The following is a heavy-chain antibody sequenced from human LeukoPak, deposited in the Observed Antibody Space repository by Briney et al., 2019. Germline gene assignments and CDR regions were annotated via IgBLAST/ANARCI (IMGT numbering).Heavy chain of an antibody. D-gene: IGHD6-19*01. J-gene: IGHJ4*02. CDR2: ISSSDNTI. CDR3: ARERVNIFSGWSFDY. CDR1: GFTFSSYR. V-gene: IGHV3-48*04. Sequence: PGGSLRLSCAASGFTFSSYRMNWVRQAPGKGLEWVSYISSSDNTIYYADSVKGRFTISRDNAKNSLYLQMNSLRAEDTAVYYCARERVNIFSGWSFDYWGQGTLVTVSS.